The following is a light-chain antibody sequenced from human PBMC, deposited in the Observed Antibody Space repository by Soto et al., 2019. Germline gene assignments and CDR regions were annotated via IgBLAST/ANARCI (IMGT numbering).Light chain of an antibody. CDR2: DAS. CDR3: QQYDNLPPFT. V-gene: IGKV1-33*01. J-gene: IGKJ3*01. CDR1: QDISNF. Sequence: DIQMTQSPSSLSASVGDRVTITCQASQDISNFLNWYQQKPGTAPKLLIYDASNLETGIPSRFSGSGSGTEFTFTISSRQPADIATYYCQQYDNLPPFTFGPGTQVDIK.